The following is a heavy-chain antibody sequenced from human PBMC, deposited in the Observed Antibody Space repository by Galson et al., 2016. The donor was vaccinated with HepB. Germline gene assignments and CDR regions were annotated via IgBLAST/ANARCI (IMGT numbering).Heavy chain of an antibody. CDR1: GFSLTTRGMC. J-gene: IGHJ4*02. Sequence: PALVKPTQTLTLTCTFTGFSLTTRGMCVSWIRQPPGKALEWLALIDWDGDQYYTTSLKTRLTISKDTSKNQVLLTMTNMDPVDTATYYRARFDFGGNFLDYWGQGTLVTVS. CDR2: IDWDGDQ. D-gene: IGHD4-23*01. CDR3: ARFDFGGNFLDY. V-gene: IGHV2-70*01.